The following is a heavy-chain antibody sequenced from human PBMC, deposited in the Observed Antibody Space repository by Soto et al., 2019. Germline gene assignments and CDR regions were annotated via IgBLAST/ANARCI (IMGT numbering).Heavy chain of an antibody. CDR3: ARRTRSGDYYYYYMDV. J-gene: IGHJ6*03. CDR1: GGSISSSSYY. D-gene: IGHD4-17*01. V-gene: IGHV4-39*01. CDR2: IYYSGST. Sequence: SETLSLTCTVSGGSISSSSYYWGWIRQPPGKGLEWIGSIYYSGSTYYNPSLKSRVTISVDTSKNQFSLKLSSVTAAETAVYYCARRTRSGDYYYYYMDVWGKGTTVTVSS.